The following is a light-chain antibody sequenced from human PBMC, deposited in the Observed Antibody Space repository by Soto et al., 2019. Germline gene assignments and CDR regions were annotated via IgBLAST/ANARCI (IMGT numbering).Light chain of an antibody. CDR3: QQYNNWPLT. CDR1: QSVSSN. CDR2: GAS. V-gene: IGKV3-15*01. Sequence: EIVMTQSPATLSVSPGERATLSCRASQSVSSNLAWYQQKPSQAPGLLIYGASTRATGIPARFSGSESGTEFTLTISSLQSEDFAVYYCQQYNNWPLTFGQGTKLEIK. J-gene: IGKJ2*01.